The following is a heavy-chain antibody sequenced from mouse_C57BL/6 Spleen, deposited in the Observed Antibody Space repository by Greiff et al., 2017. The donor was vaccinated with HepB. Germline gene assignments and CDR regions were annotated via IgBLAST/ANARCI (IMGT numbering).Heavy chain of an antibody. D-gene: IGHD1-1*01. CDR3: ARYDGSSWGY. Sequence: EVKLMESGPELVKPGASVKIPCKASGYTFTDYNMDWVKQSHGKSLEWIGDINPNNGGTIYNQKFKGKATLTVDKSSSTAYMELRSLTSEDTAVYYCARYDGSSWGYWGQGTTLTVSS. V-gene: IGHV1-18*01. CDR2: INPNNGGT. J-gene: IGHJ2*01. CDR1: GYTFTDYN.